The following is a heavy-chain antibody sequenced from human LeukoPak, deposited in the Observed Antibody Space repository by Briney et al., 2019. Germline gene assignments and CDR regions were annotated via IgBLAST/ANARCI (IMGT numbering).Heavy chain of an antibody. J-gene: IGHJ4*02. CDR2: IYNSGTT. D-gene: IGHD3-16*01. CDR3: ARDWGRTVGFEY. Sequence: GSLRRSCAASAFTGSNNYMSWVRQAPGQGLEWGSVIYNSGTTFYEDSVKGRFTISRDNSKNTLYLQMNSLRAEDTAVYYCARDWGRTVGFEYWGQGTLVTVSS. V-gene: IGHV3-53*01. CDR1: AFTGSNNY.